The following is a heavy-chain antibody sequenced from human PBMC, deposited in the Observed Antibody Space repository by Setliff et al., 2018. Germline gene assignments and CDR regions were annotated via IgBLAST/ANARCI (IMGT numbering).Heavy chain of an antibody. Sequence: SETLSLTCTVSGGSISSGDYYWSWIRQPPGKGLEWIGYIYYSGSTYYNPSLKSRVTITVDTSKNQFSLKLSSVTAADTAVYYCARGGEGALGIPYYGMDVWGQGTTVTVSS. D-gene: IGHD2-21*01. CDR2: IYYSGST. V-gene: IGHV4-30-4*08. J-gene: IGHJ6*02. CDR3: ARGGEGALGIPYYGMDV. CDR1: GGSISSGDYY.